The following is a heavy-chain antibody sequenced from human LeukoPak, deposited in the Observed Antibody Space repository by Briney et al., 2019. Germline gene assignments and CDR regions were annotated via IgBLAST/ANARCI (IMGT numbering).Heavy chain of an antibody. Sequence: SETLSLTCTVSGGSISSYYWSWIRQPPGKGLEWIGYIYYSGSTNYNPPLKSRVTISVDTSKNQFSLKLSSVTAADAAVYYCASSLIVYGMDVWGQGTTVTVSS. V-gene: IGHV4-59*01. CDR1: GGSISSYY. CDR3: ASSLIVYGMDV. D-gene: IGHD2-21*01. CDR2: IYYSGST. J-gene: IGHJ6*02.